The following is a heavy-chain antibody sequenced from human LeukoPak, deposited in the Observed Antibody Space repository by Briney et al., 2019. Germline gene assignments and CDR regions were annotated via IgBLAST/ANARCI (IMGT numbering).Heavy chain of an antibody. Sequence: SQTLSLTCVISGDSFSSNSAAWNWLRQSPSRGLEWLGRTYYRSKWYYHYAVSMKSRITVNPDTSKNQFSLQLNSVTPEDTAVYYCARTRDLGPDYWGQGTLVTVSS. J-gene: IGHJ4*02. V-gene: IGHV6-1*01. D-gene: IGHD1-26*01. CDR3: ARTRDLGPDY. CDR1: GDSFSSNSAA. CDR2: TYYRSKWYY.